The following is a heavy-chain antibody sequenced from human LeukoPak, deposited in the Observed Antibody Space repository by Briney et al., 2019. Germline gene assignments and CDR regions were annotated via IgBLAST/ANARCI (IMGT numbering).Heavy chain of an antibody. CDR1: GYTFTSYG. D-gene: IGHD3-16*02. CDR3: ARDYLDY. Sequence: ASVKVSCKASGYTFTSYGISWMRQAPGQGLEWMGIINPSGGSTSYAQKFQGRVTMTRDMSTSTVYMELSSLRSEDTAVYYCARDYLDYWGQGTLVTVSS. J-gene: IGHJ4*02. V-gene: IGHV1-46*01. CDR2: INPSGGST.